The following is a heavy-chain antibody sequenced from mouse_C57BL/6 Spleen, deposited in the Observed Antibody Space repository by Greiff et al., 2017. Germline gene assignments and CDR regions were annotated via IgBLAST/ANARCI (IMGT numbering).Heavy chain of an antibody. V-gene: IGHV3-6*01. J-gene: IGHJ1*03. D-gene: IGHD1-1*01. CDR2: ISYDGST. Sequence: VQLKEPGPGLVKPSQSLSLTCSVTGYSITSGYYWNWIRQFPGNKLEWMGNISYDGSTNYNPSLKNRISITLTTSKNQYFLKLNSVTTEDTATYYCAREGNNYGSSATEYFDVWGTGTTVTVSS. CDR3: AREGNNYGSSATEYFDV. CDR1: GYSITSGYY.